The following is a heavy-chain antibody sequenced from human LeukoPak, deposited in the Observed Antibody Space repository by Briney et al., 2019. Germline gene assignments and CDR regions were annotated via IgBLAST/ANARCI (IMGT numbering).Heavy chain of an antibody. CDR3: ARGFVVVTAIKYYFDY. V-gene: IGHV4-34*01. CDR2: INHSGST. CDR1: GGSFSGYY. D-gene: IGHD2-21*02. J-gene: IGHJ4*02. Sequence: PSETLSLTCAVYGGSFSGYYWSWIRQPPGKGLEWLGEINHSGSTNYNPSLKSRVTISVDTSKNQFSLKLSSVTAADTAVYYCARGFVVVTAIKYYFDYWGQGTLVTVSS.